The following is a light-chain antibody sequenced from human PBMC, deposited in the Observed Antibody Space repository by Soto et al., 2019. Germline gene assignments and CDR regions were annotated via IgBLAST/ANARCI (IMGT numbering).Light chain of an antibody. CDR3: QPDGRSPT. V-gene: IGKV3-20*01. CDR1: QSVRSNY. J-gene: IGKJ1*01. Sequence: EIVLTQSPGTLSLSPGERATLSCRASQSVRSNYLAWYQQKPGQAPRLLIYGASSSATAIPDRFSGSGSWTDFTLTISRLEPDDFALYYCQPDGRSPTFGQGTKVDIE. CDR2: GAS.